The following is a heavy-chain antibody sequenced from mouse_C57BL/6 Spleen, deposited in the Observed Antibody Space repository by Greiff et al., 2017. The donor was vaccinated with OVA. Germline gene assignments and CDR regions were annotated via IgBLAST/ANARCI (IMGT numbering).Heavy chain of an antibody. CDR1: GYTFTDYY. CDR2: INPNNGGT. Sequence: EVQLQQSGPELVKPGASVKISCKASGYTFTDYYMNWVKQSHGKSLEWIGDINPNNGGTSYNQKFKGKATLTVDKSSSTAYMELRSLTSEDSAVYYCARRDGNPFAYWGQGTLVTVSA. J-gene: IGHJ3*01. V-gene: IGHV1-26*01. CDR3: ARRDGNPFAY. D-gene: IGHD2-1*01.